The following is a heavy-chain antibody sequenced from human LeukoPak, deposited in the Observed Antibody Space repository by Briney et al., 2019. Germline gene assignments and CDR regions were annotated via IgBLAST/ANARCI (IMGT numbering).Heavy chain of an antibody. D-gene: IGHD3-3*01. CDR1: GGSISRYY. J-gene: IGHJ4*02. CDR3: ARGNPNVEGFDY. CDR2: IYYSGST. Sequence: SETLSLTCTVSGGSISRYYWSWIRQPPGKGLEWIGYIYYSGSTNYNPSLKSRVTISVDTSKNQFSLKLSSVTAADTAVYYCARGNPNVEGFDYWGQGTLVTVSS. V-gene: IGHV4-59*01.